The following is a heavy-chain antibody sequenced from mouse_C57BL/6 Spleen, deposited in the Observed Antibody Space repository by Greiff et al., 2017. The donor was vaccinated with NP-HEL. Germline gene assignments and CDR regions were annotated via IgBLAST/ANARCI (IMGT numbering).Heavy chain of an antibody. CDR2: IYPGDGDT. CDR3: ARGGDSSGYVGY. CDR1: GYAFSSSW. V-gene: IGHV1-82*01. Sequence: QVQLQQSGPELVKPGASVKISCKASGYAFSSSWMNWVKQRPGKGLEWIGRIYPGDGDTNYNGKFKGKATLTADKSSSTAYMQLSSLTSEDSAVYFCARGGDSSGYVGYWGQGTTLTVSS. D-gene: IGHD3-2*02. J-gene: IGHJ2*01.